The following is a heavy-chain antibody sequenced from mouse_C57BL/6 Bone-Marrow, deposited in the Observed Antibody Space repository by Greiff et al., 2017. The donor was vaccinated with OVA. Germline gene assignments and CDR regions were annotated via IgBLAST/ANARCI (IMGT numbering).Heavy chain of an antibody. CDR1: GYSITSDY. Sequence: EVKVVESGPGLAKPSQTLSLTCSVTGYSITSDYWNWIRKFPGNKLEYMGYISYSGSTYYNPSLKSRISITRDTSKNQYYLQLNSVTTEDTATYYCARYNLYGSHWYFDVWGTGTTVTVSS. D-gene: IGHD1-1*02. J-gene: IGHJ1*03. V-gene: IGHV3-8*01. CDR2: ISYSGST. CDR3: ARYNLYGSHWYFDV.